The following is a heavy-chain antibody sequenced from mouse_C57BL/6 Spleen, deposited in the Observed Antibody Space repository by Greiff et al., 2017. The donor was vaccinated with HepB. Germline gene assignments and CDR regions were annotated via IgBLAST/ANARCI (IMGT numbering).Heavy chain of an antibody. J-gene: IGHJ1*03. D-gene: IGHD2-1*01. Sequence: EVKLMESGPGLVKPSQSLSLTCSVTGYSITSGYYWNWIRQFPGNKLEWMGYISYDGSNNYNPSLKNRISITRDTSKNQFFLKLNSVTTEDTATYYCARDGGYGNYPYWYFDVWGTGTTVTVSS. CDR2: ISYDGSN. CDR3: ARDGGYGNYPYWYFDV. V-gene: IGHV3-6*01. CDR1: GYSITSGYY.